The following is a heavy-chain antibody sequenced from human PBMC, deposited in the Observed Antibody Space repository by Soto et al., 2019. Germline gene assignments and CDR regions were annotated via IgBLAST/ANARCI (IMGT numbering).Heavy chain of an antibody. V-gene: IGHV4-31*02. J-gene: IGHJ2*01. Sequence: TEKGLEWIGYIYYSGSTYYNPSLKSRVTISVDTSKNQFSLKPSSVTAADTAFYAGDRISATVTVSAFLLNRSPDL. D-gene: IGHD4-17*01. CDR3: DRISATVTVSAFLLNRSPDL. CDR2: IYYSGST.